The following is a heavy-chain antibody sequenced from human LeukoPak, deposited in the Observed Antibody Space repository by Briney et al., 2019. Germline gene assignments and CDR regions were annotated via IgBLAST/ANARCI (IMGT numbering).Heavy chain of an antibody. J-gene: IGHJ4*02. CDR1: GFSLSTSGLG. V-gene: IGHV2-5*01. CDR3: AHRRHSFYSFDY. Sequence: GPTLVKPTQTLTLTCSFSGFSLSTSGLGVGWLRQPPGKALEWLALIYWNGDKRYSPSLESRLTITKATSKNQVVLTMTNMDPVDTATYFCAHRRHSFYSFDYWGQGTLVTVSS. D-gene: IGHD2-21*01. CDR2: IYWNGDK.